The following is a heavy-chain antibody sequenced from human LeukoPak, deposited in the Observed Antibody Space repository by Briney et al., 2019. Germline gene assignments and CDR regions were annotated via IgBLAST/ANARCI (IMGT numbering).Heavy chain of an antibody. CDR3: AKSRYSNSAYEGV. D-gene: IGHD4-11*01. Sequence: GASVKVSCKASRDTFINYYLHWVRQAPGQGLEWMGIISPSGGHTAYAQKFQGSVTMTRDLSTCTVYIHLSSLRSEDTAVYYCAKSRYSNSAYEGVWGSGTTVIVSS. CDR1: RDTFINYY. J-gene: IGHJ6*04. V-gene: IGHV1-46*01. CDR2: ISPSGGHT.